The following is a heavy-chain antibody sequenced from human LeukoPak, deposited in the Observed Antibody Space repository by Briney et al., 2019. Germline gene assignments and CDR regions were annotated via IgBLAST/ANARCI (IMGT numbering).Heavy chain of an antibody. D-gene: IGHD2-2*02. CDR2: ISGSGGGT. Sequence: GGSLRLSCAASGFTFSSYAMSWVRQAPGKGLEWVSAISGSGGGTYYADSVKGRFTISRDNSKNTLYLQMNSLRAEDTAVYYCAKGPSYCSSTSCYIPFDYWGQGTLVTVSS. CDR1: GFTFSSYA. V-gene: IGHV3-23*01. CDR3: AKGPSYCSSTSCYIPFDY. J-gene: IGHJ4*02.